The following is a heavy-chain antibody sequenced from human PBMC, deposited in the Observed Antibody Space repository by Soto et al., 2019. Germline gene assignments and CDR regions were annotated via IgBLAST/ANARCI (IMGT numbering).Heavy chain of an antibody. V-gene: IGHV4-39*01. Sequence: QLQLQESGPGLVKPSETLSLTCTVSGGSISSSSYYWGWIRQPPGKELEWIGSIYYSGSTYYNPSLKSRVTISVDTSKNQFSLKLSSVTAADTAVYYCARRNHYYGSGRTGGAFDIWGQGTMVTVSS. CDR1: GGSISSSSYY. CDR2: IYYSGST. D-gene: IGHD3-10*01. CDR3: ARRNHYYGSGRTGGAFDI. J-gene: IGHJ3*02.